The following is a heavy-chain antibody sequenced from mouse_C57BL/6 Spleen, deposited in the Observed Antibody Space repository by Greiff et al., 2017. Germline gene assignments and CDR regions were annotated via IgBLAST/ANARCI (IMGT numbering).Heavy chain of an antibody. J-gene: IGHJ2*01. D-gene: IGHD2-4*01. CDR2: IYPRSGNT. CDR1: GYTFTSYG. V-gene: IGHV1-81*01. Sequence: QVQLQQPGAELVRPGSSVKLSCKASGYTFTSYGISWVKQRTGQGLEWIGEIYPRSGNTYYNEKFKGKATLTADKSSSTAYMELRSLTSEDSAVYFCATIYYDYDVPDYWGQGTTLTVSS. CDR3: ATIYYDYDVPDY.